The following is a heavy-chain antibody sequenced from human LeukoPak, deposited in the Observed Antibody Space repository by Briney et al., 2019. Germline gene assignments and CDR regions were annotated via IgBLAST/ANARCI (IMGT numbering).Heavy chain of an antibody. J-gene: IGHJ4*02. CDR2: IHGHGGTT. V-gene: IGHV3-43*02. CDR3: AKSAYCSGGSCYHLFDF. Sequence: GGSLRLSCVASGFTFSDYAMQWVRQAPGKGLEWVSLIHGHGGTTYYADSVKGRFTISRDNSKNTLYLQMSSLRAEDTAVYYCAKSAYCSGGSCYHLFDFWGQGSLVTVSS. D-gene: IGHD2-15*01. CDR1: GFTFSDYA.